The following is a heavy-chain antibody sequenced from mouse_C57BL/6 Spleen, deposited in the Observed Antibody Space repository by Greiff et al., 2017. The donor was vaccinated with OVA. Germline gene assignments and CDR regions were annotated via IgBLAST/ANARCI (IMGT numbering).Heavy chain of an antibody. CDR3: ARLGTAQAPFAY. Sequence: EVQLQQSGPELVKPGASVKISCKASGYTFTDYYMNWVKQSHGKSLEWIGDINPNNGGTSYNQKFKGKATLTVDKSSSTAYMELRSLTSEDSAVDYCARLGTAQAPFAYWGQGTLVTVSA. CDR1: GYTFTDYY. V-gene: IGHV1-26*01. CDR2: INPNNGGT. J-gene: IGHJ3*01. D-gene: IGHD3-2*02.